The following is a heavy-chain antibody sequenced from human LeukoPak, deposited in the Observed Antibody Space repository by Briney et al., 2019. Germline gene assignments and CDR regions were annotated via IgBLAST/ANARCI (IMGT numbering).Heavy chain of an antibody. CDR1: GFSFSNAW. D-gene: IGHD2-2*01. CDR3: TTETWGIVVVPAAPEVYYYYGMDV. V-gene: IGHV3-15*01. J-gene: IGHJ6*02. CDR2: IKSKTEGGTA. Sequence: GGSLRLSCAASGFSFSNAWMNWVRQAPGKGLEWVGRIKSKTEGGTADYAAPVKGRFTFSRDDSKNTLFLQMNSLKTEDTAVYYCTTETWGIVVVPAAPEVYYYYGMDVWGQGTTVTVSS.